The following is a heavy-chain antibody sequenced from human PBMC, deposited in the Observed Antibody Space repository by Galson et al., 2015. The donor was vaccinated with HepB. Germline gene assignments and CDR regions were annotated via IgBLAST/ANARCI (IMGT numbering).Heavy chain of an antibody. CDR3: VRSGDFSGYSSR. V-gene: IGHV3-73*01. Sequence: SLRLSCAASGFTFSGSAIHWVRQASGKGPVWIGHIRSKATNFAALYVPSLKGRFTISRDDSKNLAYLHMRSLETDDTAVYYCVRSGDFSGYSSRWGQGTLVTVSS. CDR2: IRSKATNFAA. D-gene: IGHD6-13*01. J-gene: IGHJ4*02. CDR1: GFTFSGSA.